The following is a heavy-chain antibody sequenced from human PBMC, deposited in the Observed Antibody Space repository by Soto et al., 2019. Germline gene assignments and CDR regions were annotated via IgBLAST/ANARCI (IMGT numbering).Heavy chain of an antibody. CDR1: GFTFSSYD. CDR3: ARRPPPATDTFDI. Sequence: GGSLRLACAVSGFTFSSYDMHWDRQATGKGMEWVTASGTAGDTYYPGSLMGRFTISRENAKTSLYLQMNSLRARDTSVYSCARRPPPATDTFDIWGKGTMFTVS. V-gene: IGHV3-13*01. CDR2: SGTAGDT. J-gene: IGHJ3*02.